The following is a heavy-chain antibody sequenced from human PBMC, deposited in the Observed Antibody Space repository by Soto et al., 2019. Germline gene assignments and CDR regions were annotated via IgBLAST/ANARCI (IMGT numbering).Heavy chain of an antibody. CDR2: VSGSGGST. J-gene: IGHJ2*01. CDR1: GFTFSNYA. V-gene: IGHV3-23*01. Sequence: GGSLRLSCAASGFTFSNYAMSWVRQAPGKGLEWVSAVSGSGGSTYYADSVKGRFTISRDNSKNTLYLQMNSLRAEDTAVYYCAKDQSDLHWYFDLWGRGTLVTVSS. CDR3: AKDQSDLHWYFDL.